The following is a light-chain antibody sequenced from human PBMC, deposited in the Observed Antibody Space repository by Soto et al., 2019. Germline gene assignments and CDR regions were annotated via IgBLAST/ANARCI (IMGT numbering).Light chain of an antibody. CDR3: QQYDNWPWT. Sequence: IVRPQSPSTLSVSPGESSTLSCMASQRISRNLAWYQQKPGQAPRLLIYDASTRATAIPARFSGSGSETEFTLTISSLQSEDFAVYYCQQYDNWPWTFGQGTKVDIK. CDR1: QRISRN. V-gene: IGKV3-15*01. CDR2: DAS. J-gene: IGKJ1*01.